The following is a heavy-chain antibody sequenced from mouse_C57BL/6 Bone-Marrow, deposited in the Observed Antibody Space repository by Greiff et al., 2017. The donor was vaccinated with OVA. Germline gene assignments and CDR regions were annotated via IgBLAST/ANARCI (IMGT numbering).Heavy chain of an antibody. CDR2: INPNYGTT. J-gene: IGHJ1*03. D-gene: IGHD1-1*01. CDR3: AFYYGSSYRYFDV. Sequence: VQLQQSGPELVKPGASVKISCKASGYSFTDYNMNWVQQSNGKSLEWIGVINPNYGTTRYNQKFKGKATLTVDQSSSTAYMQLNSLTSEDSAVYYCAFYYGSSYRYFDVWGTGTTVTVSS. CDR1: GYSFTDYN. V-gene: IGHV1-39*01.